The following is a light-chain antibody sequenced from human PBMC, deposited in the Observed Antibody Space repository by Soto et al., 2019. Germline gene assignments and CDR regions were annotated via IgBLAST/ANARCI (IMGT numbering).Light chain of an antibody. CDR1: SSDVGGYNY. J-gene: IGLJ2*01. CDR3: SSYTGGSTYVV. CDR2: DVS. Sequence: QSALTQPASVSGSPGQSITISCTGTSSDVGGYNYVSWSQQHPGKDPKLMIYDVSNRPSGVSNRFSGSKSANTASLTISGLQAEDEAEYYCSSYTGGSTYVVFGGGTKPTVL. V-gene: IGLV2-14*01.